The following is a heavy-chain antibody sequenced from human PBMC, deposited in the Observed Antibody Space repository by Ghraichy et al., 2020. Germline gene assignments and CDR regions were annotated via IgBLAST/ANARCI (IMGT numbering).Heavy chain of an antibody. CDR2: INPHSGGT. CDR3: ARGFCTTFNCYNWFDP. J-gene: IGHJ5*02. D-gene: IGHD2/OR15-2a*01. V-gene: IGHV1-2*02. Sequence: ASVKVSCKASGYTFTGHYIHWVRQAPGQGPEWMGWINPHSGGTIYAQNFQGRVTMTRDTAITTAYMELSALRSDDTAVYYCARGFCTTFNCYNWFDPWGQGTLVTVSS. CDR1: GYTFTGHY.